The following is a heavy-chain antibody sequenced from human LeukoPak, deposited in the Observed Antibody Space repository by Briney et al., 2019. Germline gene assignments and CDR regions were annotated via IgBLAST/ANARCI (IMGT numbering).Heavy chain of an antibody. D-gene: IGHD2-2*01. V-gene: IGHV3-30*02. CDR2: TRSDGSKK. CDR3: AKRGDCGSTSCYDIGY. Sequence: GGSLRLSCEASGFTFSSYGMHWVRQAPGKGLEWVAFTRSDGSKKYHADSVKGRFTISRDNSKNTLYLQMNSLRPEDTAVYYCAKRGDCGSTSCYDIGYWGQGTLVTVSS. CDR1: GFTFSSYG. J-gene: IGHJ4*02.